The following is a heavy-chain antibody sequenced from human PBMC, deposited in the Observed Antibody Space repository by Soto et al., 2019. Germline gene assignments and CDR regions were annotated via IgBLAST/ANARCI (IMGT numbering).Heavy chain of an antibody. D-gene: IGHD2-15*01. Sequence: QVQLVASGGGVVQPGRSLRLSCAASVFTFSSYGMHWVRQAPGKGLEWVAVISYDGSNKYYADFVKGRFTISRDNAKNTLYLQMNSLRAEDTAVYYCAKDEGCRHWGQGTLVTVSS. J-gene: IGHJ1*01. CDR2: ISYDGSNK. V-gene: IGHV3-30*18. CDR3: AKDEGCRH. CDR1: VFTFSSYG.